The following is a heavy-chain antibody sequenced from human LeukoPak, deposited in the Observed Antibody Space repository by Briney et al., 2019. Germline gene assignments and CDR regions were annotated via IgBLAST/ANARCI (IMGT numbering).Heavy chain of an antibody. CDR3: AKDTSDRSGYFYYFDY. J-gene: IGHJ4*02. V-gene: IGHV3-74*01. CDR1: GFTFSSYW. D-gene: IGHD3-22*01. Sequence: GGSLRLSCAASGFTFSSYWMHWVRQAPGKGLVWVSRINSDGSSRSYADSVKGRFTISRDNSKNTLYLQLNSLRAEDTAVYYCAKDTSDRSGYFYYFDYWGQGTLVTVSS. CDR2: INSDGSSR.